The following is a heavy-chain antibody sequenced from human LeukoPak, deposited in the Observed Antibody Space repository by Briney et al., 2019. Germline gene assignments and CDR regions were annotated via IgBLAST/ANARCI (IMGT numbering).Heavy chain of an antibody. Sequence: PSETLSLTCTVSGGSISSYYWSWIRQPAGKGLEWIGRIYTSGSTNYNPSLKSRVTMSVGTSKNQFSLKLSSVTAADTAVYYCAREVITIFGVGDYFDYWRRGTLVTVSS. CDR1: GGSISSYY. V-gene: IGHV4-4*07. CDR3: AREVITIFGVGDYFDY. J-gene: IGHJ4*02. CDR2: IYTSGST. D-gene: IGHD3-3*01.